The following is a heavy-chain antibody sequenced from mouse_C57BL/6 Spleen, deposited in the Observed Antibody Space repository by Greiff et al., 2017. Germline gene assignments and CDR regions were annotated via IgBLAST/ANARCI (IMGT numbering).Heavy chain of an antibody. CDR3: AGVITTVVAKDYYAMDY. D-gene: IGHD1-1*01. CDR1: GYTFTSYW. Sequence: VQLQQPGAELVKPGASVKLSCKASGYTFTSYWMQWVKQRPGQGLEWIGEIDPSDSYTNYTQKFKGKATLTVDTSYSTAYMQLSSLTSEDSAVYYGAGVITTVVAKDYYAMDYWGQGTSVTVSS. CDR2: IDPSDSYT. V-gene: IGHV1-50*01. J-gene: IGHJ4*01.